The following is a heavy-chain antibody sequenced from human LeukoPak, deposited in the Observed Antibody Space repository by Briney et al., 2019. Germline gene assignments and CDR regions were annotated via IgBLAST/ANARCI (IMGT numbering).Heavy chain of an antibody. D-gene: IGHD2-21*01. Sequence: DPGGTLRLSCAASGITFSSYGMSWVRQAPGKGLEWVSSINSTGGTTYYADSVRGRFTISRDNSKNTLYLHMKSLRAEDAAVYYCAKAPVTSCRGAYCYPFDSWGQGTVVTVSS. J-gene: IGHJ4*02. V-gene: IGHV3-23*01. CDR2: INSTGGTT. CDR3: AKAPVTSCRGAYCYPFDS. CDR1: GITFSSYG.